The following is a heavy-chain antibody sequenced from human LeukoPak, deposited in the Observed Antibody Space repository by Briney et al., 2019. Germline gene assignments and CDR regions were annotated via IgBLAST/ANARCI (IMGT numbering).Heavy chain of an antibody. J-gene: IGHJ5*02. V-gene: IGHV1-18*01. CDR3: AREVEYYDSSGYQNWFDP. CDR2: ISAYNGNA. D-gene: IGHD3-22*01. CDR1: GYTFTNYG. Sequence: VASVKVSCKASGYTFTNYGITWLRQAPGQGLEWMGWISAYNGNANYEQKLQGRVTMTTDTSTNTAYMDLRSLRSDDTAVYYCAREVEYYDSSGYQNWFDPWGQGTLVTVSS.